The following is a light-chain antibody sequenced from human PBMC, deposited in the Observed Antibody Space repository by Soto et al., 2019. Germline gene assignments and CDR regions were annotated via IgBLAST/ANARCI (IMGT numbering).Light chain of an antibody. J-gene: IGKJ1*01. V-gene: IGKV3-15*01. Sequence: EIVMTQSPGTLSLSPGERLTLSCKASQSVSSHLAWYQQKPGQAPRLLLYGASTRASGIPARFSGSGSGTELTLTVSSLQPEDFAVYYCQQYNNWPPWTFGQGTKVDIK. CDR2: GAS. CDR1: QSVSSH. CDR3: QQYNNWPPWT.